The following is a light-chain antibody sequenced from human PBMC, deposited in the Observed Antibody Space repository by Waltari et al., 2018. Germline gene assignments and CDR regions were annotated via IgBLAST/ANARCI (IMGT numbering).Light chain of an antibody. CDR1: QSISSW. V-gene: IGKV1-5*03. CDR3: QQYNSYSWT. Sequence: DIQMTQSPSTLSASVGARVTITCRASQSISSWLAWYQQKPGKAPKLLIYKPSSVEIGAPSRFSGSGSGTEFSLTISSLQPDDFATYYCQQYNSYSWTFGQGTKVEIK. J-gene: IGKJ1*01. CDR2: KPS.